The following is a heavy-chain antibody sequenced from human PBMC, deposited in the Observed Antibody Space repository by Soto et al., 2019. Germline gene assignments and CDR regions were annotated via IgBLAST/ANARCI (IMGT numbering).Heavy chain of an antibody. Sequence: ASVKVSCKASGYTFTSYAMHWVRQAPGQRLEWMGWINAGNGNTKYSQKFQGRVTITRDTSASTAYMELRSLRSDDTAVYYCARIVGSSVNWFDPWGQGTLVTVSS. CDR3: ARIVGSSVNWFDP. D-gene: IGHD3-22*01. CDR1: GYTFTSYA. CDR2: INAGNGNT. V-gene: IGHV1-3*01. J-gene: IGHJ5*02.